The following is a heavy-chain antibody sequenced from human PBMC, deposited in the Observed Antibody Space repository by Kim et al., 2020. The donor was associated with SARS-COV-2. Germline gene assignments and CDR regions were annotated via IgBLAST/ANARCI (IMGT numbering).Heavy chain of an antibody. D-gene: IGHD3-22*01. Sequence: SVKVSCKASGGTFSSYAISWVRQAPGQGLEWMGGIIPIFGTANYAQKFQGRVTITADESTSTAYMELSSLRSEDTAVYYCARDPRSHGYYDSSGYYRAPNYFDYWGQGTLVTVSS. V-gene: IGHV1-69*13. CDR1: GGTFSSYA. CDR2: IIPIFGTA. CDR3: ARDPRSHGYYDSSGYYRAPNYFDY. J-gene: IGHJ4*02.